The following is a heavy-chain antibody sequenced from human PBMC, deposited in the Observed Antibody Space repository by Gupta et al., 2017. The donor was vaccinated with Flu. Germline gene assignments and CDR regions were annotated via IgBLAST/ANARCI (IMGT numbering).Heavy chain of an antibody. D-gene: IGHD3-9*01. CDR3: ATDLYIDILPGYSFEY. CDR2: ISWISGRK. Sequence: FTFDDYAMHWVRQAPGKGLEWVSGISWISGRKADADSVKGRFTISRENPKHSLYLHMKSMGAEDTALYYGATDLYIDILPGYSFEYWGQGTLVTVSS. CDR1: FTFDDYA. J-gene: IGHJ4*02. V-gene: IGHV3-9*01.